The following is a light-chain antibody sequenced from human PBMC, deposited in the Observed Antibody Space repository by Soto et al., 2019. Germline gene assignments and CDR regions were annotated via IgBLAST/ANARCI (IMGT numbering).Light chain of an antibody. CDR1: QSVSSSY. V-gene: IGKV3-20*01. J-gene: IGKJ1*01. CDR3: QQYGSPPVT. CDR2: GAS. Sequence: EIVLTQSPGTLSLSPGERATLSCRASQSVSSSYLAWYQQKPGQAPRLLIYGASSRATGIPDRFSGSGSGTDFTLTISRLEPEDFAVYYCQQYGSPPVTFGQGTKVEIK.